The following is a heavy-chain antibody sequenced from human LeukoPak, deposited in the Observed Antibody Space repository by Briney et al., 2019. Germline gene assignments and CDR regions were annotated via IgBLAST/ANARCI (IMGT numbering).Heavy chain of an antibody. CDR2: ISGSGGST. J-gene: IGHJ5*02. D-gene: IGHD4-17*01. V-gene: IGHV3-23*01. CDR1: GFTFSSYG. CDR3: ANPPTVTTIRFDP. Sequence: GGSLRLSCAASGFTFSSYGLTWVRQAPGKGLEWVSTISGSGGSTYYADSVKGRFTISRDNSKNTLYLQMNSLRAEDTAVYYCANPPTVTTIRFDPWGQGTLVTVSS.